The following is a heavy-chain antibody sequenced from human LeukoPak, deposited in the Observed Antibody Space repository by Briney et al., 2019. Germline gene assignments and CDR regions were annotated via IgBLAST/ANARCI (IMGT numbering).Heavy chain of an antibody. D-gene: IGHD5-18*01. CDR2: IIPIFGTA. CDR3: ARDRGYSYAKRSSEYYYMDV. CDR1: GYTFTIYG. V-gene: IGHV1-69*13. J-gene: IGHJ6*03. Sequence: SVKVSCKASGYTFTIYGISWVRQAPGQGLEWMGRIIPIFGTANYATKFQGRVTITADESTITAYMELSSLRSEDTAVYYCARDRGYSYAKRSSEYYYMDVWGKGTTVTISS.